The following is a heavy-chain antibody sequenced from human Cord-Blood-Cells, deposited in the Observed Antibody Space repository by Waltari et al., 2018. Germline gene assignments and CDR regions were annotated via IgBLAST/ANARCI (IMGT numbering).Heavy chain of an antibody. J-gene: IGHJ6*02. Sequence: QVQLQQWGAGLLKPSETLSITCAVYGGSFSGYYWSWIRQPPGKGLEWIGEINHSGSTNYNPSLKSRVTISVDTSKNQFSLKLSSVTAADTAVYYCVRAGYSSRHYGMDVWGQGTTVTISS. CDR3: VRAGYSSRHYGMDV. D-gene: IGHD6-13*01. CDR1: GGSFSGYY. V-gene: IGHV4-34*01. CDR2: INHSGST.